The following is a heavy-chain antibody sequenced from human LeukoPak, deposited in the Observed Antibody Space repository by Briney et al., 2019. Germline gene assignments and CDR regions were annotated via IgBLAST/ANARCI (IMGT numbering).Heavy chain of an antibody. J-gene: IGHJ4*02. Sequence: PGGSLRLSCAASGFTFSSYAMSWVRQAPGKGLEWVSAISGCGGSTYYADSVKGRFTISRDNSKNTLYLQMNSLRAEDTAVYYCAKDPHDATTLGDYWGQGTLVTVSS. CDR1: GFTFSSYA. CDR3: AKDPHDATTLGDY. V-gene: IGHV3-23*01. D-gene: IGHD2-15*01. CDR2: ISGCGGST.